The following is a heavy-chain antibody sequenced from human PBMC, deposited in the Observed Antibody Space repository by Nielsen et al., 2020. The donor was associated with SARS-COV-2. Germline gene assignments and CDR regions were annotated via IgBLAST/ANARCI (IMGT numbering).Heavy chain of an antibody. Sequence: LSLTCATSGFTFSSYAMHWVRQAPGKGLEWVAVISYDGSNKYYADSVKGRFTISRDNSKNTLYLQMNSLRAEDTAVYYCARDLGVYSYSDYWGQGTLVTVSS. V-gene: IGHV3-30-3*01. CDR2: ISYDGSNK. CDR1: GFTFSSYA. J-gene: IGHJ4*02. D-gene: IGHD5-18*01. CDR3: ARDLGVYSYSDY.